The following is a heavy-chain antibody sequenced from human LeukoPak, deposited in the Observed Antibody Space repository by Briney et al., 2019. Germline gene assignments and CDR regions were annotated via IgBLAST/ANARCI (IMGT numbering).Heavy chain of an antibody. CDR1: GFTFSSYE. Sequence: GGPLRLSCAASGFTFSSYEMNWVRQAPGKGLEWVSYISSSGATTHYADSVKGRFTISRDNAKNSLYLQMNSLRVEDTAVYYCAKNGGPHGMDVWGQGTTVTVSS. D-gene: IGHD3-16*01. V-gene: IGHV3-48*03. CDR2: ISSSGATT. J-gene: IGHJ6*02. CDR3: AKNGGPHGMDV.